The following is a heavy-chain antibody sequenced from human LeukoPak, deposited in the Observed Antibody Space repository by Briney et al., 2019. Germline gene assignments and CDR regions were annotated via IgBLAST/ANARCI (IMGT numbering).Heavy chain of an antibody. CDR3: AKGPTYYYDSSGYGYFDY. V-gene: IGHV3-9*01. CDR2: ISWNSGSI. D-gene: IGHD3-22*01. J-gene: IGHJ4*02. Sequence: GGSLRLSCAASGFTFDDYAMHWVRQAPGKGLEWVSGISWNSGSIGYADSVKGRFTISRDNAKNSLYLQMNSLRAEDTALYYCAKGPTYYYDSSGYGYFDYWGQGTLVTVSS. CDR1: GFTFDDYA.